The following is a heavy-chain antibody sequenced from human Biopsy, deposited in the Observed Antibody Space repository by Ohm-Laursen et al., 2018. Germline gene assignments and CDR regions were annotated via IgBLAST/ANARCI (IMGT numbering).Heavy chain of an antibody. Sequence: ASVKVSCNASGYSFSTYDVNWVRQARGQGLEWMGWMIPSSGKTGYAQRFQGRVTLTMNTSISTAYMELSGLRSEDLAVYFCARGYSRRVSIFEASIYWFDTWGQGTLVTVSS. CDR1: GYSFSTYD. CDR2: MIPSSGKT. J-gene: IGHJ5*02. D-gene: IGHD6-6*01. V-gene: IGHV1-8*01. CDR3: ARGYSRRVSIFEASIYWFDT.